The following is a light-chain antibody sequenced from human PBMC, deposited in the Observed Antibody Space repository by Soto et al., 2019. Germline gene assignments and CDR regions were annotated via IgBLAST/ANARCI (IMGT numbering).Light chain of an antibody. CDR1: QSLSSY. CDR3: QQSYGTRT. CDR2: AAS. J-gene: IGKJ2*01. Sequence: DIQMTQSPSSLSASIGDRVTITCRASQSLSSYLNWYQQKPGKAPKLLIYAASSLQSGVPSRFSGSGSGTDFTLTISSLQPEDFATYYCQQSYGTRTFGQGTKLEIK. V-gene: IGKV1-39*01.